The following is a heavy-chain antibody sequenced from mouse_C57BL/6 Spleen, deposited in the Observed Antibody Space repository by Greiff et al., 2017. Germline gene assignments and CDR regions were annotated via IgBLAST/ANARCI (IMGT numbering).Heavy chain of an antibody. CDR1: GYTFTSYW. CDR3: ARGDYYGSSDFAY. V-gene: IGHV1-61*01. CDR2: IYPSDSEN. J-gene: IGHJ3*01. D-gene: IGHD1-1*01. Sequence: VQLQQPGAELVRPGSSVQLSCKASGYTFTSYWMDWVKQRPGQGLEWIGNIYPSDSENHYNQKFKDKATLTVDKSSSTAYMQLSSLTAEDSAVYYGARGDYYGSSDFAYWDQGTLVTGSA.